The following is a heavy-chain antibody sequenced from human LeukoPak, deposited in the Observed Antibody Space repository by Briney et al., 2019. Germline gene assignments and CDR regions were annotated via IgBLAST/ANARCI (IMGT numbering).Heavy chain of an antibody. V-gene: IGHV4-30-2*01. CDR3: ASYYGSGSYYFDY. CDR2: LYHSGTT. D-gene: IGHD3-10*01. Sequence: SETLSLTCAVSGGSISSGGYSWSWVRQPPGKGLEWIGYLYHSGTTYYNPSLRSRVTISVDRSKNQFSLKLTSVNAADTAVYYCASYYGSGSYYFDYWGQGTLVTVSS. CDR1: GGSISSGGYS. J-gene: IGHJ4*02.